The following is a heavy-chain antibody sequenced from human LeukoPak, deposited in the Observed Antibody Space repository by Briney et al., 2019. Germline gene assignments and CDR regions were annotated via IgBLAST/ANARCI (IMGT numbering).Heavy chain of an antibody. J-gene: IGHJ5*02. CDR1: GYTFTSYG. V-gene: IGHV1-18*01. CDR2: ISAYNGNT. D-gene: IGHD3-10*01. CDR3: ARDAREVLFWFGEFFP. Sequence: ASVKVSCKASGYTFTSYGISWVRQAPGQGLEWMGWISAYNGNTNYAQKFQGRVTMTTDTSTSTAYMELRSLRSDDTAVYYCARDAREVLFWFGEFFPWGQGTLVTVSS.